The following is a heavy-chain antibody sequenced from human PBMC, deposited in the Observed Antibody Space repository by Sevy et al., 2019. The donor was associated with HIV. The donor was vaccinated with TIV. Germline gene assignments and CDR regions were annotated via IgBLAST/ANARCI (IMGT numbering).Heavy chain of an antibody. CDR3: ARNYDKGHYYYYYGMDV. Sequence: ASVKVSCKASGYTFTSYYMHWVRQAPGQGLEWMGIINPSGGSTSYAQEFQGRVTMTRDTSTSTVYMELSSLRSEDTAVYYCARNYDKGHYYYYYGMDVWGQGTTVTVSS. J-gene: IGHJ6*02. V-gene: IGHV1-46*03. CDR2: INPSGGST. D-gene: IGHD3-22*01. CDR1: GYTFTSYY.